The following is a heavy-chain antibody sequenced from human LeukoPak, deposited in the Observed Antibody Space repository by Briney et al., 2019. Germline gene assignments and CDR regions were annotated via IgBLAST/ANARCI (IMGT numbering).Heavy chain of an antibody. CDR3: ARAHCSSTSCYLDYYDSSGYHYPGAFDI. D-gene: IGHD3-22*01. CDR2: IIPIFGTA. V-gene: IGHV1-69*01. CDR1: GGTFSSYA. J-gene: IGHJ3*02. Sequence: SVKVSCKASGGTFSSYAISWVRQAPGQGLEWMGGIIPIFGTANYAQKFQGRVTITADESTSTAYMELSSLRSEDTAVYYCARAHCSSTSCYLDYYDSSGYHYPGAFDIWGQGTMVTVSS.